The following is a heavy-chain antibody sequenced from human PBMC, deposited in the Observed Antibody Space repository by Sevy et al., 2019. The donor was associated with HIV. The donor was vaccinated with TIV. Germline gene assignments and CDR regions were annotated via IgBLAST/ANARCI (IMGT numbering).Heavy chain of an antibody. V-gene: IGHV3-30-3*01. Sequence: GGSLRLSCAASGFTFSSYAMHWVRQAPGKGLEWVAVISYDGSNKYYADSVKGRFTISRDNSKNTLYLQMNSLRAEDTAVYYCAREETAAYYYYYGMDVWAQGTTVTVSS. D-gene: IGHD6-13*01. J-gene: IGHJ6*02. CDR3: AREETAAYYYYYGMDV. CDR1: GFTFSSYA. CDR2: ISYDGSNK.